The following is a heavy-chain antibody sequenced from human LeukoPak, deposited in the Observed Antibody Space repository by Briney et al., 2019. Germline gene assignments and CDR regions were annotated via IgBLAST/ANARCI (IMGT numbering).Heavy chain of an antibody. CDR1: GFTFSSYA. CDR3: AKFNIVVVPAAAFEY. D-gene: IGHD2-2*01. J-gene: IGHJ4*02. V-gene: IGHV3-23*01. CDR2: ISSSGSTT. Sequence: GGSLRLSCAVSGFTFSSYAMSWVRQAPGKGLEWVSGISSSGSTTYYADSVRGRFTISRDNSKNTLYLQMNSLRAEDTATYYCAKFNIVVVPAAAFEYWGQGTLVTVSS.